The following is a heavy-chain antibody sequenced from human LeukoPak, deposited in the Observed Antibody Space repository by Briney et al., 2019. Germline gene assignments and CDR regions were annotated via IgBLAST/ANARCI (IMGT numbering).Heavy chain of an antibody. V-gene: IGHV3-48*03. CDR3: ARGEAVAAAEIFQH. CDR1: GFTFSSFE. D-gene: IGHD6-19*01. Sequence: GGSLRLSCAASGFTFSSFEMDWVRQAPGKGLEWVSYINSGGSTMYYADSVKGRFTISRDNAKNSLYLQMNSLSAEDTAVYYCARGEAVAAAEIFQHWGQGTLVTVSS. J-gene: IGHJ1*01. CDR2: INSGGSTM.